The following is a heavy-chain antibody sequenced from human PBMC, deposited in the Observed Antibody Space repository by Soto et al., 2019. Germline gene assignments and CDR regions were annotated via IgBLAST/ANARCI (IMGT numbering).Heavy chain of an antibody. CDR2: INHSGST. J-gene: IGHJ5*02. Sequence: SETLSLTCAVYGGSFSGYYWSWIRQPPGKGLEWIGEINHSGSTNYNPSLKSRVTISVDTSKNQFSLKLSSVTAADTAVYYCARGLGYCSSTSCYWNWFGPWGQGTLVTVSS. V-gene: IGHV4-34*01. CDR1: GGSFSGYY. D-gene: IGHD2-2*01. CDR3: ARGLGYCSSTSCYWNWFGP.